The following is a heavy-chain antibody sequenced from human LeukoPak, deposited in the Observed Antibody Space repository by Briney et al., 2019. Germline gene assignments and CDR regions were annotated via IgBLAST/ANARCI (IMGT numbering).Heavy chain of an antibody. Sequence: ASVKVSCKASGYTFTSNYIHWVRQAPGQGLEWMGMIYPRDGSTSYAQKLQGRVTMTTDTSTSTAYMELRSLRSDDTAVYYCARASCGGDCYDFDYWGQGTLVTVSS. V-gene: IGHV1-46*01. CDR3: ARASCGGDCYDFDY. D-gene: IGHD2-21*02. CDR2: IYPRDGST. J-gene: IGHJ4*02. CDR1: GYTFTSNY.